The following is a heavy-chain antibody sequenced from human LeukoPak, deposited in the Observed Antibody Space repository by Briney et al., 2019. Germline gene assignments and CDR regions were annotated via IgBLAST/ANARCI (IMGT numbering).Heavy chain of an antibody. V-gene: IGHV4-34*01. J-gene: IGHJ1*01. CDR2: INHSGST. CDR1: GGSFSGYY. D-gene: IGHD1-26*01. Sequence: SETLSLTCAVYGGSFSGYYWSWIRQPPGKGLEWIGEINHSGSTNYNPSLKSRVTISVDTSKNQFSLKLSSVTAADTAVYYCAREGSGSYYFQHWGQGTLVTVSS. CDR3: AREGSGSYYFQH.